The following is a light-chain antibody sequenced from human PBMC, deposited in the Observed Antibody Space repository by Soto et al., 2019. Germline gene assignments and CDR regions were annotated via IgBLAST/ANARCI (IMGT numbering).Light chain of an antibody. CDR1: QSVSNL. J-gene: IGKJ1*01. CDR2: DAS. CDR3: QQRSDWPRT. V-gene: IGKV3-11*01. Sequence: IVLTQSPATLSLSPGERATLSCRASQSVSNLLAWYQQKPGQAPRLLIHDASNRATGIPARFSGSGSGTDFTLTISSLEPEDFAVYYCQQRSDWPRTFGQGTKVEIK.